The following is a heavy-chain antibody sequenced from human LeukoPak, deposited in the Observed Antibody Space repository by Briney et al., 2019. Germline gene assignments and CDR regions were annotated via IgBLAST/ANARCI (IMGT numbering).Heavy chain of an antibody. J-gene: IGHJ4*02. V-gene: IGHV3-74*03. CDR1: GFTFRNHW. CDR3: ARDQRVTGRPDIDY. CDR2: ISSDGNST. Sequence: PGGSLRLSCAASGFTFRNHWMHWVRQTPGKGLVWVSRISSDGNSTTYADCVKGRFTISRDNAKNTLYLQMNNLRAEDTAMYYCARDQRVTGRPDIDYWGQGTVVSVS. D-gene: IGHD6-6*01.